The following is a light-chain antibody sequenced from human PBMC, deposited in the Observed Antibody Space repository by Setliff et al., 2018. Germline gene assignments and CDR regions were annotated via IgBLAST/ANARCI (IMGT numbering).Light chain of an antibody. CDR3: QSYDSSLSVRI. CDR2: EVS. J-gene: IGLJ1*01. CDR1: SSDVGGYNY. V-gene: IGLV2-8*01. Sequence: QSVLTQPPSASGSPGQSVTISCTGTSSDVGGYNYVSWYQQHPGKAPKLMIYEVSKRPSGVPDRFSGSKSGTSASLAITGLQAEDEADYYCQSYDSSLSVRIFGTGTKVTVL.